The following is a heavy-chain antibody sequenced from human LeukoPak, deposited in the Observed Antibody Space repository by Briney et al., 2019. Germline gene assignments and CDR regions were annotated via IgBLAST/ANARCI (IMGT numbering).Heavy chain of an antibody. V-gene: IGHV6-1*01. D-gene: IGHD4-17*01. CDR2: TYYRSKWYN. J-gene: IGHJ4*02. CDR1: GDSVSSNSAA. CDR3: ARAGRDHGDYDYYFDY. Sequence: SQTLSLTCAISGDSVSSNSAAWNWIRQSPSRGLEWLGRTYYRSKWYNDYAVSVKSRITINPDTSKNQFSLQLNSVTPEDTAVYYCARAGRDHGDYDYYFDYWGQGTLVTVSS.